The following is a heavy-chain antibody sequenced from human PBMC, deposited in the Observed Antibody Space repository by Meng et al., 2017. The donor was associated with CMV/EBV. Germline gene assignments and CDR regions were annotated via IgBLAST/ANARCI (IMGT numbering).Heavy chain of an antibody. V-gene: IGHV1-69*05. CDR3: ARGPPNDILTGYYPYDP. J-gene: IGHJ5*02. D-gene: IGHD3-9*01. CDR2: IIPIFGTA. Sequence: SVKVSCKASGGTFSSYAISWVRQAPGQGLEWMGGIIPIFGTANYAQKFQGRVTITTKESTSTAYMELSSLRSEDTAVYYCARGPPNDILTGYYPYDPWGQGTLVTVSS. CDR1: GGTFSSYA.